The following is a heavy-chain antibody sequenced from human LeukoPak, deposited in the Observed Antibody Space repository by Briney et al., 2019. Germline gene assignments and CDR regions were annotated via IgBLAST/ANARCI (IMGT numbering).Heavy chain of an antibody. V-gene: IGHV3-11*04. CDR3: ARDPSPNYDFWSGSVGAAFDI. CDR1: GGSFSGYY. D-gene: IGHD3-3*01. J-gene: IGHJ3*02. Sequence: LSLTCAVYGGSFSGYYMSWIRQAPGKGLEWVSYISSSGSTIYYADSVKGRFTISRDNANNSLYLQMNSLRAEDTAVYYCARDPSPNYDFWSGSVGAAFDIWGQGTMVTVSS. CDR2: ISSSGSTI.